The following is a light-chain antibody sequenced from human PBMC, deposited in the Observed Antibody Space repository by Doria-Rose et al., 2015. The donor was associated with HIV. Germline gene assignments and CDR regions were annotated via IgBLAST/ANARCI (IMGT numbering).Light chain of an antibody. CDR1: QRFSSTY. Sequence: TQSPGTLSLSPGERATLSCRASQRFSSTYLALYQQKPGQAPSLLIYDGSTRATGIPDGFSASGSGTDFTLTINRLEPEDFALYYCHQYGTSWTFGQGTKVEI. V-gene: IGKV3-20*01. CDR3: HQYGTSWT. J-gene: IGKJ1*01. CDR2: DGS.